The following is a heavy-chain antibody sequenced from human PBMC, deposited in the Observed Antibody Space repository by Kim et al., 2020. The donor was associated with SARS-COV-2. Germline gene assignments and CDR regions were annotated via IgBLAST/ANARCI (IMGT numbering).Heavy chain of an antibody. D-gene: IGHD3-10*01. CDR3: ARENHGGGMDV. V-gene: IGHV1-46*01. Sequence: TSYAQKFQGRVTMTGDTSTSTVYMELSSLRSEDTAVYYCARENHGGGMDVWGQGTTVTVSS. J-gene: IGHJ6*02. CDR2: T.